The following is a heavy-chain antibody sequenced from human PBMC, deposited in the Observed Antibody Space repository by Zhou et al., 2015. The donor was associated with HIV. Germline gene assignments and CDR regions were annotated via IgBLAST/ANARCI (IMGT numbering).Heavy chain of an antibody. CDR3: ARDRRDSYGWGYYYGMDV. J-gene: IGHJ6*02. Sequence: QVQLVQSGAEVKKPGSSVKVSCKASGGTFSSYAISWVRQAPGQGLEWMGGIIPIFGTANYAQKFQGRVTITADESTSTAYMELSSLRSEDTAVYYCARDRRDSYGWGYYYGMDVWGQGTTVTVSS. D-gene: IGHD5-18*01. V-gene: IGHV1-69*01. CDR1: GGTFSSYA. CDR2: IIPIFGTA.